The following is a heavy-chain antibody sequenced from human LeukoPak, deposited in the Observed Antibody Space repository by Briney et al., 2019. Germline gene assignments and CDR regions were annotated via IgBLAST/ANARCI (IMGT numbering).Heavy chain of an antibody. V-gene: IGHV1-3*01. CDR2: INAGNGNT. J-gene: IGHJ4*02. CDR3: AGPKYYYGSGSYYPFDY. Sequence: ASVKVSRKASGYTFTSYAMHCVRPAPGQRVEWMGWINAGNGNTKYSQKFQGRVTITRDTSASTAYMELRSLRSHDTAVYFCAGPKYYYGSGSYYPFDYWGQGTLVTVSS. D-gene: IGHD3-10*01. CDR1: GYTFTSYA.